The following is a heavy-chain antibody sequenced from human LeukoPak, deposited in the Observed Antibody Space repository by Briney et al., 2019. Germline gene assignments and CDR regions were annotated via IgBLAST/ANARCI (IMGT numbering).Heavy chain of an antibody. Sequence: GGSLRLSCAASGFTFSSYSMNWVRQAPGKGLEWVSYISSSSSTIYYADSVKGRFTISRDNAKNSLYLQMNSLRDEDTAVYYCARNDFFFGGYSSGWYGTWFAPWGRGPRVTVSS. D-gene: IGHD6-13*01. J-gene: IGHJ5*02. V-gene: IGHV3-48*02. CDR3: ARNDFFFGGYSSGWYGTWFAP. CDR2: ISSSSSTI. CDR1: GFTFSSYS.